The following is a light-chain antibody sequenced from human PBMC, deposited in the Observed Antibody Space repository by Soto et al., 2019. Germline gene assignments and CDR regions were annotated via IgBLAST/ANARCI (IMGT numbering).Light chain of an antibody. J-gene: IGLJ2*01. CDR3: AAWDDSLNAVV. CDR1: SSNIGSNT. V-gene: IGLV1-44*01. Sequence: QAVVTQPPSASGPPGQRVIISCSGSSSNIGSNTVNWYQQLPGTAPKLLIYSNNQRPSGVPDRFSGSKSGTSASLAISGLQSEDEADYYCAAWDDSLNAVVFGGGTKLTVL. CDR2: SNN.